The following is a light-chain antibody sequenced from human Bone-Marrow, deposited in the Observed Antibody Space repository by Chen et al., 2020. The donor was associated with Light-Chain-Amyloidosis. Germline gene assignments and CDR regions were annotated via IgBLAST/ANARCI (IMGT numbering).Light chain of an antibody. V-gene: IGLV6-57*02. CDR2: EDK. Sequence: NFMLTQPHSVSESPGKTVTISCTGNSGNIASNYVQWYQQRPGSAPTIVIYEDKQRPSGVPDRFSGSIDSSSNSASLTISGLKTEDEADYYCQSYDSSNPSWVFGRGTKLTV. CDR1: SGNIASNY. J-gene: IGLJ3*02. CDR3: QSYDSSNPSWV.